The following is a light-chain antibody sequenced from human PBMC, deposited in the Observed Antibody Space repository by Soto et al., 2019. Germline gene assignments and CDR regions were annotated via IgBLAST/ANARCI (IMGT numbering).Light chain of an antibody. CDR1: QSVGSR. J-gene: IGKJ4*01. Sequence: EIVMTQSPATLSVSPGERATLSCRASQSVGSRLAWYQQKPGQAPRLLIYGASTRATSIPARFSGSGSGTEFTLTISSLQSEDFAVYYCQQYNDRPLTFGGGAKVEIK. CDR3: QQYNDRPLT. CDR2: GAS. V-gene: IGKV3-15*01.